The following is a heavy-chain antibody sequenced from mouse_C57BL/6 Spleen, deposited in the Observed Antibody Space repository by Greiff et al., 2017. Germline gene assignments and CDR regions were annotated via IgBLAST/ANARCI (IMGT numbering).Heavy chain of an antibody. D-gene: IGHD1-1*01. Sequence: DVHLVESGGGLVKPGGSLKLSCAASGFTFSDYGMHWVRQAPEKGLEWVAYISSGSSTIYAADTGKGPFTISRDNAKNTLFLQMTSLRSEDTAMYYCARDYGSSWAWFAYWGQGTLVTVSA. J-gene: IGHJ3*01. V-gene: IGHV5-17*01. CDR1: GFTFSDYG. CDR2: ISSGSSTI. CDR3: ARDYGSSWAWFAY.